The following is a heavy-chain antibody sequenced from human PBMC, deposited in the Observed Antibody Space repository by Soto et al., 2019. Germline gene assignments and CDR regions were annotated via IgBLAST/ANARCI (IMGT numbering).Heavy chain of an antibody. CDR2: IYYNGSS. J-gene: IGHJ3*02. CDR3: GRLDETSDHIWGGYRSDLFDI. V-gene: IGHV4-39*01. D-gene: IGHD3-16*02. Sequence: HLELQESGPRLVKPSETMSLTCTVSGGSISITAYYWGWIRQPPGKGLEWIGTIYYNGSSFYNPSLKTRVTISVDTSKNQFSLRLSSVTAADTAVYYCGRLDETSDHIWGGYRSDLFDIWGQGTMVTVSS. CDR1: GGSISITAYY.